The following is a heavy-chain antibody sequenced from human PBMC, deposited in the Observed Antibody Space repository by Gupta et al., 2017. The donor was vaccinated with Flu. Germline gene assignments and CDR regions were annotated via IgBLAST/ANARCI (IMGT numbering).Heavy chain of an antibody. Sequence: SYGMSWVRQAPGKGLEWVSAISGSGGSTYYADSVKGRFTISRDNSKNTLYLQMNSLRAEDTAVYYCAKGAGFSSSTAGDYWGQGTLVTVSS. V-gene: IGHV3-23*01. CDR3: AKGAGFSSSTAGDY. CDR1: SYG. D-gene: IGHD6-6*01. J-gene: IGHJ4*02. CDR2: ISGSGGST.